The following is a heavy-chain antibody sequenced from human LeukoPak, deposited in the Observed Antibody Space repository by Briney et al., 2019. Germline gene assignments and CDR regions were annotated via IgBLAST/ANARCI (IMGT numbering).Heavy chain of an antibody. J-gene: IGHJ4*02. CDR3: AKDWSPWNYGSGSHYDY. CDR2: ISYDGSNK. V-gene: IGHV3-30*01. D-gene: IGHD3-10*01. CDR1: GFTFSSYA. Sequence: GGSLRLSCAASGFTFSSYAMHWVRQAPGKGLEWVAVISYDGSNKYYADSVKGRFTISRDNSKNTLYLQMNSLRAEDTALYYCAKDWSPWNYGSGSHYDYWGQGTLVTVSS.